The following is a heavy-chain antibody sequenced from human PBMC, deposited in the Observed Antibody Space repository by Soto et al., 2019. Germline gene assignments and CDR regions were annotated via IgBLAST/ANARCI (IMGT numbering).Heavy chain of an antibody. CDR2: LYNAGST. J-gene: IGHJ6*02. CDR1: GGSISRYY. Sequence: SETLSLTCTVSGGSISRYYWSWIRQPPGKGLEWIGYLYNAGSTIYNPSLKSRVTISVDMSQNQFSLKLSSVTAADTAVYYCARDVDFGEEDVWGQGTKVTVSS. D-gene: IGHD4-17*01. V-gene: IGHV4-59*01. CDR3: ARDVDFGEEDV.